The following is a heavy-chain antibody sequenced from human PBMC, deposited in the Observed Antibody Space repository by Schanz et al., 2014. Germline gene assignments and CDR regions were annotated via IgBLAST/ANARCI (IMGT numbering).Heavy chain of an antibody. CDR2: VNHGGYT. CDR1: GGSFSGYW. CDR3: ATWSGTRLFHN. J-gene: IGHJ4*02. D-gene: IGHD1-7*01. Sequence: QVQLQQWGAGLLKPSETLSLTCAFSGGSFSGYWWTWVRQSPGKGLEWIGEVNHGGYTNYNPSLKRRLPVSVDRAKKHVPLRLSSVTAADTAAYYCATWSGTRLFHNWGQGTLVTVSS. V-gene: IGHV4-34*01.